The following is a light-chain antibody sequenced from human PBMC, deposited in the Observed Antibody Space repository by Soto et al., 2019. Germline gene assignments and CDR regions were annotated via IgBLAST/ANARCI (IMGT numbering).Light chain of an antibody. CDR1: QSVSSSY. CDR3: QQYGSSPPWT. Sequence: EIVLTQSPGTLSLSPGERATLSCRASQSVSSSYLAWYQHKPGQAPRLLIYGASSRATGIPDRFSGSGSGTDFTLLISRLEPEDFAVYYCQQYGSSPPWTFGQGTMVEIK. V-gene: IGKV3-20*01. J-gene: IGKJ1*01. CDR2: GAS.